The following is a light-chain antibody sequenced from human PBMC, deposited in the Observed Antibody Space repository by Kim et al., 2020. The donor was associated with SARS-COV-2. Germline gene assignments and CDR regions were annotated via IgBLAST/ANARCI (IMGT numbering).Light chain of an antibody. V-gene: IGLV7-43*01. Sequence: PGGTVTLTCASSAGAVTSGFEPSWFQQKPGQAPRALIYSINRKHSWTPARFSGSLLGGKAALTLSGVQPEDEADYYCLLYYGATQMFGGGTQLTVL. CDR3: LLYYGATQM. CDR1: AGAVTSGFE. CDR2: SIN. J-gene: IGLJ3*02.